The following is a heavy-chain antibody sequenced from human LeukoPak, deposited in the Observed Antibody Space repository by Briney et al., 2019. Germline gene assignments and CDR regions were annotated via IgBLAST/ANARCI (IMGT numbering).Heavy chain of an antibody. CDR1: GLTFSSFA. D-gene: IGHD3-22*01. CDR3: AKYYDSSTYYHFDS. Sequence: GGSLRLTCAASGLTFSSFAMSWVRQPPGKGLEWVSAIRAAGGRTDYADFVKGRFTISRDNSKNTVYLQMNSLRAEDTAVYYCAKYYDSSTYYHFDSWGQGTLVTVSS. CDR2: IRAAGGRT. J-gene: IGHJ4*02. V-gene: IGHV3-23*01.